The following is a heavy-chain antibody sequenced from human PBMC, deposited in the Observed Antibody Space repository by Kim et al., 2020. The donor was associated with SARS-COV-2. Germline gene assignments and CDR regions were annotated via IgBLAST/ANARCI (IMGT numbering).Heavy chain of an antibody. Sequence: SETLSLTCTVSGGSISSSSYYWGWIRQPPGKGLEWIGSIYYSGSTYYNPSLKSRVTISVDTSKNQFSLKLSSVTAADTAVYYCARRGIVVVPAAIGGWFDPWGQGTLVTVSS. CDR3: ARRGIVVVPAAIGGWFDP. D-gene: IGHD2-2*01. CDR2: IYYSGST. J-gene: IGHJ5*02. V-gene: IGHV4-39*01. CDR1: GGSISSSSYY.